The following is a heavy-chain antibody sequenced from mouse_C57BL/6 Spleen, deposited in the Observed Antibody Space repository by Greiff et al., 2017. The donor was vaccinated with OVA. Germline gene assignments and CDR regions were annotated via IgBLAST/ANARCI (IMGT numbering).Heavy chain of an antibody. D-gene: IGHD2-1*01. Sequence: VQLQESGAELVKPGASVKLSCKASGYTFTEYTIHWVKQRSGQGLEWIGWFYPGSGSIKYNEKFKDKATLTADKSSSTVYMELSRLTSEDSAVYFCARHEDRGNYEEVWFAYWGQGTLVTVSA. J-gene: IGHJ3*01. CDR1: GYTFTEYT. CDR3: ARHEDRGNYEEVWFAY. V-gene: IGHV1-62-2*01. CDR2: FYPGSGSI.